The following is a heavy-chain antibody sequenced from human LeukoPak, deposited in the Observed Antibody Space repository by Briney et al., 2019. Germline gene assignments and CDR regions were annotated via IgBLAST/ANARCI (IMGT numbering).Heavy chain of an antibody. Sequence: PGGPLRLSCAASGFTFSSYAMSWVRQPPGRGLEWVSAITGSGGSTYYADSVKGRFTISRDNSKHTLYLQMNSLRAEDTAVYYCAKDQDEEDSIAVAGIEYWGQGTLVTVSS. CDR3: AKDQDEEDSIAVAGIEY. CDR1: GFTFSSYA. D-gene: IGHD6-19*01. J-gene: IGHJ4*02. V-gene: IGHV3-23*01. CDR2: ITGSGGST.